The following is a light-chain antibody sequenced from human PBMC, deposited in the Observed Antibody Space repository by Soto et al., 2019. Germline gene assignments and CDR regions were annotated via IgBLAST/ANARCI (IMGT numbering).Light chain of an antibody. CDR1: QSVSNNY. V-gene: IGKV3-20*01. J-gene: IGKJ4*01. CDR2: GAS. CDR3: PPYATSGT. Sequence: GEGTTLSCRASQSVSNNYLAWYQQKPGQAPRLLIYGASNRATGITDRFSCSRYGTDVTVPLSRQAREASPAYYGPPYATSGTFAEGTKVDIK.